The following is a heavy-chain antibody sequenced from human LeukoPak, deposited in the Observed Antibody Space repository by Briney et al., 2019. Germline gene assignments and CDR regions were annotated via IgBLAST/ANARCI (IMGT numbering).Heavy chain of an antibody. J-gene: IGHJ4*02. CDR1: GYTFTSYY. V-gene: IGHV1-46*01. CDR3: ARAKYYDSIGYPLTFDY. Sequence: ASVKLSCKASGYTFTSYYMHWVRQAPGQGLEWMGIINPSGGSTGYAQKFQGRINMTRDTSTGTVYMELSSLTSDDTAVYYCARAKYYDSIGYPLTFDYWGQGTLVTVSS. CDR2: INPSGGST. D-gene: IGHD3-22*01.